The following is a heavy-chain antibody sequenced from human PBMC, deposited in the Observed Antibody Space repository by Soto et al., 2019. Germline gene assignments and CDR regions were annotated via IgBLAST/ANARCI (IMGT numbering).Heavy chain of an antibody. CDR3: ARDQGRFLTYYYYGMDV. CDR1: GFTFSSYW. Sequence: PGGSLRLSCAASGFTFSSYWMHWVRQAPGKGLVWVSRINSDGSSTSYADSVKGRFTISRDNAKNTLYLQMNSLRAEDTAVYYCARDQGRFLTYYYYGMDVWGQGTTVTVSS. V-gene: IGHV3-74*01. J-gene: IGHJ6*02. CDR2: INSDGSST. D-gene: IGHD3-3*01.